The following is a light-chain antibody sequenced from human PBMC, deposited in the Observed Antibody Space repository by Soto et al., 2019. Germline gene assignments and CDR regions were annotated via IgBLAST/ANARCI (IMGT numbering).Light chain of an antibody. CDR1: QSVSSN. J-gene: IGKJ1*01. V-gene: IGKV3-15*01. CDR3: QQYNNWPPWT. CDR2: AAS. Sequence: EIVMTQSPATLSVSPGERATLSCRASQSVSSNLAWYQQKPGQAPRLLIYAASTRATGIPARFSGSGSGTEFPLTISILQSEDFAVYYCQQYNNWPPWTFGQGTKVEIK.